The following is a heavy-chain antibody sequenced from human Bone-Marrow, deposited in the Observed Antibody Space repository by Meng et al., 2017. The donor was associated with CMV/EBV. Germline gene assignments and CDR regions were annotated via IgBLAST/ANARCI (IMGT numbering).Heavy chain of an antibody. CDR3: AREGIRPGEGYYYYGMDV. V-gene: IGHV1-18*01. CDR1: GYTFTSYG. J-gene: IGHJ6*02. D-gene: IGHD1-14*01. Sequence: ASVKVSCKASGYTFTSYGISWVRQAPGQGLEWMGWISAYNGNTNYAQKLQGRVTMTTDTSTSTAYMELRSLRSDDTAEYYFAREGIRPGEGYYYYGMDVWGQGTTVTVSS. CDR2: ISAYNGNT.